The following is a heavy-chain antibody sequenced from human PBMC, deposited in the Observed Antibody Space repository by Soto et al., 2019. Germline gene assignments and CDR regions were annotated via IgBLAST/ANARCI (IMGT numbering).Heavy chain of an antibody. Sequence: QVQLVVSGGGVVQPGRSLRLSCAASGFTFSSYAMHWVRQAPGKGLEWVAVISYDGSNKYYADSVKGRFTISRDNSKNTLYLQMDSLRTEDTAVYYCARPLWRDDYNWGYFDLWGRGTLVTVSS. CDR3: ARPLWRDDYNWGYFDL. CDR1: GFTFSSYA. D-gene: IGHD4-4*01. V-gene: IGHV3-30-3*01. J-gene: IGHJ2*01. CDR2: ISYDGSNK.